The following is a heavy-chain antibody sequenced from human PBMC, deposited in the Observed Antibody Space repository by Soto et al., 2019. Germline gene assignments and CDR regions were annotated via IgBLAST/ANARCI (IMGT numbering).Heavy chain of an antibody. CDR1: GYSFTSYL. J-gene: IGHJ4*02. CDR2: IYPGDSDT. Sequence: GESLKISCKGSGYSFTSYLIGWVRQMPGKGLEWIGFIYPGDSDTRYSPSFQGQVTISADKSISTAYLQWSSLKASDTAMYYCARSYYYDSSGYAFDYWGQGTLVNVSS. CDR3: ARSYYYDSSGYAFDY. D-gene: IGHD3-22*01. V-gene: IGHV5-51*01.